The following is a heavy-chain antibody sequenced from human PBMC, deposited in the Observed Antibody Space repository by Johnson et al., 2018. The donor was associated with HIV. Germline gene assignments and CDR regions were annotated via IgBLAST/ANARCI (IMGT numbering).Heavy chain of an antibody. J-gene: IGHJ3*02. CDR1: GFTFSSYD. CDR2: IGTAGDT. CDR3: ARVTNSDAFDI. D-gene: IGHD2-8*01. V-gene: IGHV3-13*01. Sequence: VQLVESGGGLVQPGGSLRLSCAASGFTFSSYDMHWVRQATGKGLEWVSAIGTAGDTYYPGSVKGRFTISRENAKNSLYLQMNSLRAGDTAVYYCARVTNSDAFDIWGQGTMVTVSS.